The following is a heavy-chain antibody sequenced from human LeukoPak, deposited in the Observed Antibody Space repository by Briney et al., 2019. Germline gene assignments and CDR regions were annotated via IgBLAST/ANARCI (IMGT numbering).Heavy chain of an antibody. CDR1: GYTFTSYY. CDR2: INPSGGST. J-gene: IGHJ4*02. V-gene: IGHV1-46*01. Sequence: ASVRVSCKASGYTFTSYYMHWVRQAPGQGLEWMGIINPSGGSTSYAQKFQGRVTMTRDMSTSTVYMELSSLRSEDTAVYYCARDALEPPQGLDYWGQGTLVTVSS. CDR3: ARDALEPPQGLDY.